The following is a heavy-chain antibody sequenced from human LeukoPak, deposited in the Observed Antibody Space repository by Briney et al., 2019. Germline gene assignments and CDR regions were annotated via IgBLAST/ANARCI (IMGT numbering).Heavy chain of an antibody. Sequence: PSETLSLTCTVSGGSISSGSYYWSWIRQPAGKGLEWIGHIYTSGSTRYNPSLMTRVTMSVDTSKNQFSLKLTSVTAADTAIYYCASVTTWHWFDPWGQGTLVTVSS. J-gene: IGHJ5*02. V-gene: IGHV4-61*09. D-gene: IGHD4-11*01. CDR2: IYTSGST. CDR3: ASVTTWHWFDP. CDR1: GGSISSGSYY.